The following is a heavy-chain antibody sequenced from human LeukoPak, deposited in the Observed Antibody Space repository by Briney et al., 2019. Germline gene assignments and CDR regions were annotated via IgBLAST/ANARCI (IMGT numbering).Heavy chain of an antibody. CDR1: GGSFGSGSDY. CDR2: IYTSGRT. Sequence: SQTLSLTCTASGGSFGSGSDYWSWIRQPAGKGLEWIGRIYTSGRTNSNPSLKSRVTISVDTSKNQFSLKLSSVTVADTAAYYCARGPEITIFGVVILSPFDYWGQGTLVTVSS. V-gene: IGHV4-61*02. J-gene: IGHJ4*02. CDR3: ARGPEITIFGVVILSPFDY. D-gene: IGHD3-3*01.